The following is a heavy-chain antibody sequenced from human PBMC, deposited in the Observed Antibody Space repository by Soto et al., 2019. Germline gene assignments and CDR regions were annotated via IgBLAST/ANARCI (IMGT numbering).Heavy chain of an antibody. D-gene: IGHD1-1*01. CDR1: GYSISTSYS. Sequence: SETLSLTCAVSGYSISTSYSWAWIRQPPGKGLEWIGRMSYSGSTSYNPSLKSRGTISANTSKNQFSLKLTSVTAADTAVYYCARGSTTGTTSCGLDIWGHGTTVTVSS. CDR3: ARGSTTGTTSCGLDI. CDR2: MSYSGST. V-gene: IGHV4-38-2*01. J-gene: IGHJ6*02.